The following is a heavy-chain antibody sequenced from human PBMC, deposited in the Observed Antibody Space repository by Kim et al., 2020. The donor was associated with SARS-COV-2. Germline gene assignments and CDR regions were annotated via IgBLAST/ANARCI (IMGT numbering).Heavy chain of an antibody. J-gene: IGHJ5*02. D-gene: IGHD1-7*01. V-gene: IGHV4-34*01. CDR3: ARSGTRNWSRFDP. CDR2: INHSGST. CDR1: GGSFSGYY. Sequence: SETLSLTCAVYGGSFSGYYWSWIRQPPGKGLEWIGEINHSGSTNYNPSLKSRVTISVDTSKNQFSLKLSSVTAADTAVYYCARSGTRNWSRFDPWGQGTLVTVSS.